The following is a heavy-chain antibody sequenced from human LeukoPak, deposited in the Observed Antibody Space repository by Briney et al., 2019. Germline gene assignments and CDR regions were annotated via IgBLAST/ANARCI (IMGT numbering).Heavy chain of an antibody. D-gene: IGHD3-9*01. V-gene: IGHV3-9*01. CDR2: IGWNSGSI. CDR1: GFTFDDYA. Sequence: GGSLRLSCAASGFTFDDYAMHWVRQAPGKGLEWVSGIGWNSGSIGYADSVKGRFTISRDNAKNSPYLQMNSLRAEDTALYYCAKGIDITTLDYWGQGTLVTVSS. CDR3: AKGIDITTLDY. J-gene: IGHJ4*02.